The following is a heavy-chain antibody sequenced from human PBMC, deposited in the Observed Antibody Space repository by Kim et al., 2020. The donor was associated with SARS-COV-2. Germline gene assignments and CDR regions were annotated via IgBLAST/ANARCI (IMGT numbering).Heavy chain of an antibody. CDR3: AGRMIPSDY. D-gene: IGHD3-16*01. J-gene: IGHJ4*02. CDR2: GST. V-gene: IGHV3-66*01. Sequence: GSTYYADSVKGRFTISRDNSKNTLYLQMNSLRAEDTAVYYCAGRMIPSDYWGQGTLVTVSS.